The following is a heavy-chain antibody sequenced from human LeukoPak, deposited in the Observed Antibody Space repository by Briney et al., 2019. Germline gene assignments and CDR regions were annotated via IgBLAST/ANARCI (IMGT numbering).Heavy chain of an antibody. V-gene: IGHV4-34*01. CDR1: GGSFSGYY. CDR2: INHSGST. Sequence: KASETLSLTCAVYGGSFSGYYWSWIRQPPGKGLEWIGEINHSGSTNYNPSLKSRVTISVDTSKNQFSLKLNSVTAADTAVYYCARGSGSYYYFDYWGQGTLVTVSS. CDR3: ARGSGSYYYFDY. J-gene: IGHJ4*02. D-gene: IGHD1-26*01.